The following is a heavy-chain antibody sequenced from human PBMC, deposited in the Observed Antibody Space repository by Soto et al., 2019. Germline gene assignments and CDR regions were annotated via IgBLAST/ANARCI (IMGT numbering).Heavy chain of an antibody. CDR2: ISVYKGNI. CDR1: GYMFNTYG. D-gene: IGHD3-10*01. V-gene: IGHV1-18*01. J-gene: IGHJ4*02. Sequence: QVQLLQSGAEVKKPGASVKVSCKASGYMFNTYGITWVRQAPGQGLEWMGWISVYKGNIDYAQKFEGRVTMTTDTSTSTAYMELKSLTSDDPAVYYCARTYGSGDYFLPFEYWGQGTPVSVSS. CDR3: ARTYGSGDYFLPFEY.